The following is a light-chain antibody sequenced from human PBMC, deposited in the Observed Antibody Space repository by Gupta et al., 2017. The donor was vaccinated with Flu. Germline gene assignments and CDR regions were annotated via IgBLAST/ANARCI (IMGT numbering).Light chain of an antibody. Sequence: PVTLSVSPGERATLSCRASQSVANALAWYQQSPGQVPRLLIYAATATATGIPARFSGNGSGTEFTLTISSLQSEDFAVYYCQQDYDWPPTFGHGTEVEIK. CDR2: AAT. V-gene: IGKV3-15*01. CDR3: QQDYDWPPT. CDR1: QSVANA. J-gene: IGKJ3*01.